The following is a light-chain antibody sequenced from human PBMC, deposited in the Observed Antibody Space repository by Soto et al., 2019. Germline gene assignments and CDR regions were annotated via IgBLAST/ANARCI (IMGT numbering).Light chain of an antibody. Sequence: DIQTTQSPSSLSSSVGDRFTITCRASQTISGYLNWYQQKPGKAPKVLIYAASSLQSGVPSRFSGSGSETDFTLTISSLQPEDFATYSCQQSNSITWTFGQGTKVDIK. V-gene: IGKV1-39*01. J-gene: IGKJ1*01. CDR2: AAS. CDR1: QTISGY. CDR3: QQSNSITWT.